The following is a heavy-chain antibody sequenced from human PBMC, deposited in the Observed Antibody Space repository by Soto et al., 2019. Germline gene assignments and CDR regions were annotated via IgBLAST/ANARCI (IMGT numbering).Heavy chain of an antibody. V-gene: IGHV4-34*01. J-gene: IGHJ6*02. CDR2: INHSGST. CDR1: GGSFSGCY. CDR3: ARTLTIFRVSYGMDV. D-gene: IGHD3-3*01. Sequence: PSETLSLTCAVYGGSFSGCYWSWLRQPPGKGLEWIGEINHSGSTNYNPSLKSRVTISVDTSKNQFSLKLSSVTAADTAVYYCARTLTIFRVSYGMDVWGQGTTVTVSS.